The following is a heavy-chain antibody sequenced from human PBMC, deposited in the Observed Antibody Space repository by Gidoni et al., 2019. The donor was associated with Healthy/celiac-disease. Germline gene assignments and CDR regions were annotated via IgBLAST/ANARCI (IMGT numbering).Heavy chain of an antibody. J-gene: IGHJ6*02. V-gene: IGHV1-2*02. CDR3: ARAPYCSGGSCYPGDYYYGMDV. CDR2: INPNSGGT. CDR1: GYTFTGYY. Sequence: QVQLVQSGAEVKKPGASVKVSCKASGYTFTGYYMHWVRQAPGQGLEWMGWINPNSGGTNYAQKFQGRVTMTRDTSISTAYMELSRLRSDDTAVYYCARAPYCSGGSCYPGDYYYGMDVWGQGTTVTVSS. D-gene: IGHD2-15*01.